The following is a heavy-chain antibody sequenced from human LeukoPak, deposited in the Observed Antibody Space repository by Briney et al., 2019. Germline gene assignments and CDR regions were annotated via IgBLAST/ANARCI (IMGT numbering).Heavy chain of an antibody. CDR3: AKGGRDTSKYYFDY. Sequence: GGSLRLSCAASGFTFSTNFMGWVRQAPGKGLEWVAAVWFGESSQSYPDSVKGRFTISRDNSKNTVWLEMNSLRVEDTAVYYCAKGGRDTSKYYFDYWGQGTQVTVSS. CDR1: GFTFSTNF. CDR2: VWFGESSQ. D-gene: IGHD1-26*01. V-gene: IGHV3-30*02. J-gene: IGHJ4*02.